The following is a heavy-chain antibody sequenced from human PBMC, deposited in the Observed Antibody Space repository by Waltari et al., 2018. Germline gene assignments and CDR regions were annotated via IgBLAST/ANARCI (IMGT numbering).Heavy chain of an antibody. CDR1: GFTFGDYA. J-gene: IGHJ4*02. CDR2: IRSKAYGGTT. D-gene: IGHD3-3*01. Sequence: EVQLVESGGDLVQPGRSLRLSCTASGFTFGDYAMGWFRQAPGKGLEWVGLIRSKAYGGTTEYAASVKGRFTISRDDSKSIANLQMNSLKTEDTAFYYCTSDYDFWSGHYRPDYWGQGTLVTVSS. CDR3: TSDYDFWSGHYRPDY. V-gene: IGHV3-49*03.